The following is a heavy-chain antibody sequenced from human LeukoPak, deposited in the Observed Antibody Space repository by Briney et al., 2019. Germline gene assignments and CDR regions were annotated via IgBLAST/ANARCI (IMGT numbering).Heavy chain of an antibody. CDR2: ISGSGGST. Sequence: GGSLRLSCAASGFTFSSYAMSWVRQAPGKGLEWVSSISGSGGSTYYADSVKGRFTISRDSSKNTLYLQMNSLRGEDTAVYYCAKEYDFWANNWFDPWGQGTLVTVSS. V-gene: IGHV3-23*01. CDR3: AKEYDFWANNWFDP. J-gene: IGHJ5*02. CDR1: GFTFSSYA. D-gene: IGHD3-3*01.